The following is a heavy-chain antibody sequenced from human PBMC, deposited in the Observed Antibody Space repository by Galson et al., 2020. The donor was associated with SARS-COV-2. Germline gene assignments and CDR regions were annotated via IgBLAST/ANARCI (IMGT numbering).Heavy chain of an antibody. J-gene: IGHJ4*02. CDR1: GLSLRNYW. V-gene: IGHV3-7*04. D-gene: IGHD3-10*01. CDR3: VRGGDY. CDR2: IKPDGSGK. Sequence: GSLRLSCAASGLSLRNYWMNWIRQAPGKGLEWVANIKPDGSGKYYVDSVKGRFTVSRDDAQNSLSLQMNSLRLEDTAVYYCVRGGDYWGQGTLVTVSS.